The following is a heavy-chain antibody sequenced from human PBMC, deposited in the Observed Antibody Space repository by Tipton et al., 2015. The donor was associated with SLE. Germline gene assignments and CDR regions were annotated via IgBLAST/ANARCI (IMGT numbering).Heavy chain of an antibody. Sequence: TLSLTCIVSGDSISNYYWSWIRQPPGKGLEWIGYIYYSGTTNYNPPLKSRVTISVDTSKNQFSLKVNSLTAADTAVYYCARVSGYYYVLFDYWGQGTPVTVSS. CDR3: ARVSGYYYVLFDY. CDR1: GDSISNYY. CDR2: IYYSGTT. J-gene: IGHJ4*02. V-gene: IGHV4-59*01. D-gene: IGHD3-22*01.